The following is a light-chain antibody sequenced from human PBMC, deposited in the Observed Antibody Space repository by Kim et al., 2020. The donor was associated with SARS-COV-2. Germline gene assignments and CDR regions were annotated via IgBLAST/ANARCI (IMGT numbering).Light chain of an antibody. J-gene: IGLJ2*01. Sequence: SVKLTCTLSSGHSSYASAWHQQQPEKGPRYLMKLNSDGRHFKGDGIPDRFSGSSSGAERYLTISSLQSEDEADYYCQTWGTGIVVFGGGTQLTVL. CDR1: SGHSSYA. V-gene: IGLV4-69*02. CDR3: QTWGTGIVV. CDR2: LNSDGRH.